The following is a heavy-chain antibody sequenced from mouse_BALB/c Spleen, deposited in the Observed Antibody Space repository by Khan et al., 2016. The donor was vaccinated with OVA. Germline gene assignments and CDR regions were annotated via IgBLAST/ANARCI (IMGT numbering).Heavy chain of an antibody. CDR2: ISYSGSP. CDR1: GYSITSGYG. D-gene: IGHD1-2*01. CDR3: ARTARIKY. Sequence: QLEESGPGLVKPSQSLSLTCTVTGYSITSGYGWNWIRQFPGNKLEWMGYISYSGSPTYHPSLKSRISITRDTSKNQFFLQLNSVTTEDTATYYCARTARIKYWVQGTTLTVSS. J-gene: IGHJ2*01. V-gene: IGHV3-2*02.